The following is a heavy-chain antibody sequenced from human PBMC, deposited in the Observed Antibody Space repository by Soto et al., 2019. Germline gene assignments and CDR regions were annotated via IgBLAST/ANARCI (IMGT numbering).Heavy chain of an antibody. Sequence: ESLKISCKGSGYSFSSYSINWLRQTTWKGLEWMGRIDPTVSHTDYSPSVQGRVTISVDKSTKTAYLQWDSLKASDTAMYYCARPSSYCGVDCYSAEYWWHGTQVTVS. V-gene: IGHV5-10-1*01. CDR2: IDPTVSHT. D-gene: IGHD2-21*02. J-gene: IGHJ4*01. CDR1: GYSFSSYS. CDR3: ARPSSYCGVDCYSAEY.